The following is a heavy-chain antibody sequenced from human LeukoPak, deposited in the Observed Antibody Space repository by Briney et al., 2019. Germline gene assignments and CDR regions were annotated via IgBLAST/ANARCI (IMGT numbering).Heavy chain of an antibody. CDR3: ARCGDGYNSDAFDI. V-gene: IGHV3-7*01. J-gene: IGHJ3*02. Sequence: PGGSLRLSRAASGFTFSSYWMSWVRQAPGKGLEWMANIKQDGSEKYYVDSVKGRFTISRDNAKNSLYLQMNSLRAEDTAVYYCARCGDGYNSDAFDIWGQGTMVTVSS. D-gene: IGHD5-24*01. CDR1: GFTFSSYW. CDR2: IKQDGSEK.